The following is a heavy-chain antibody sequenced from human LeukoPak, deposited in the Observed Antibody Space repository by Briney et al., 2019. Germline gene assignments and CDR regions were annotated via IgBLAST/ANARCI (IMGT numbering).Heavy chain of an antibody. CDR2: MNPNSGST. J-gene: IGHJ3*02. CDR3: ARDGRGAAAADDPLDI. CDR1: GYTFTNHD. D-gene: IGHD6-13*01. Sequence: ASVKVSCKASGYTFTNHDFSWMRQATGQGLEWMGWMNPNSGSTGYAQKFQGRVTMTRDTSLSTAYMELSSLTSDDTAVYYRARDGRGAAAADDPLDIWGQGTTVTVSS. V-gene: IGHV1-8*01.